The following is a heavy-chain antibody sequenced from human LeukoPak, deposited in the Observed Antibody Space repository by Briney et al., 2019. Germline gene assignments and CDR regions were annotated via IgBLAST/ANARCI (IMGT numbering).Heavy chain of an antibody. CDR1: GYTFTTYY. CDR3: ATMGTDSRNDY. J-gene: IGHJ4*02. V-gene: IGHV1-46*01. Sequence: WASVKLSCTASGYTFTTYYIRWVRQAPGQGLEWMGLINPSGGSTSYAQNFQGRVTMTRDTSTSTVYMELSSLTSEDTAVYYCATMGTDSRNDYWGQGTLVTVSS. D-gene: IGHD3-22*01. CDR2: INPSGGST.